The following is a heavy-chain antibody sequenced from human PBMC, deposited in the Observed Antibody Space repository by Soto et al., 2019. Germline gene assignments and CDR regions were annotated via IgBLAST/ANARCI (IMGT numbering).Heavy chain of an antibody. CDR1: GFTFSGSA. CDR2: LRSKANSYAT. V-gene: IGHV3-73*01. D-gene: IGHD3-3*01. Sequence: GGSLRLSCSASGFTFSGSAMHWVRQASGKGLEWVGRLRSKANSYATAYAASVKGRFTISRDDSKTTAYLQMNSLNTEDTAVYYCTRHRSRLWSGYSGDAFDIWGQGTMVTVSS. J-gene: IGHJ3*02. CDR3: TRHRSRLWSGYSGDAFDI.